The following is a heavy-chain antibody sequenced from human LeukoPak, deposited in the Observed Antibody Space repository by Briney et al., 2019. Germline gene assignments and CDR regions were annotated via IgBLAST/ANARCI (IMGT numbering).Heavy chain of an antibody. V-gene: IGHV3-48*03. J-gene: IGHJ6*02. Sequence: GGSLRLSCAASGFTFSSYEMNWVRQAPGKGLEWVSYISSSGSTIYYADSVKGRFTISRDNAKNSLYLQMNSLRAEDTAVYYCARGYSSGWSYYYYYGMDVWGQGTTVTVSS. CDR2: ISSSGSTI. CDR1: GFTFSSYE. CDR3: ARGYSSGWSYYYYYGMDV. D-gene: IGHD6-19*01.